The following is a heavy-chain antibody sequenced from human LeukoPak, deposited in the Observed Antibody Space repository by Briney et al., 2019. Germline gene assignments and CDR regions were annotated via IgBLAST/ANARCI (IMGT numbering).Heavy chain of an antibody. CDR1: VGSFSGYY. Sequence: SETLSLTCAVYVGSFSGYYWRWIRQPPRKGVEWIWEINHSVSTNYNPPPKRGVTISVDTSKNQFSLKLSSVTAADTAVYYCASRRLLEMATIMGYWGQGTLVTVSS. J-gene: IGHJ4*02. V-gene: IGHV4-34*01. CDR3: ASRRLLEMATIMGY. CDR2: INHSVST. D-gene: IGHD5-24*01.